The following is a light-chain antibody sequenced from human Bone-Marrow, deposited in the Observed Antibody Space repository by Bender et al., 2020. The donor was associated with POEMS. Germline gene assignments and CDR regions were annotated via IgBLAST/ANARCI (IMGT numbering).Light chain of an antibody. CDR3: QSAGSSGTYV. CDR2: KDN. CDR1: ALAKHY. J-gene: IGLJ1*01. V-gene: IGLV3-25*03. Sequence: SYDLTQPPSVSVSPGQTARITCSGDALAKHYGYWYQRKPGQAPVLVIYKDNERPLGIPERFSGSSSGATVTLTISGVQAEDEADYYCQSAGSSGTYVFGIGTRVTVL.